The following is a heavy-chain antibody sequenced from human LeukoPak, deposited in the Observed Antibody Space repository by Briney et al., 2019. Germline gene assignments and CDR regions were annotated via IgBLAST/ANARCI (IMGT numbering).Heavy chain of an antibody. CDR2: IYYSGST. CDR1: GGSISSYY. J-gene: IGHJ1*01. D-gene: IGHD2-15*01. CDR3: ARDTPGGFQH. Sequence: PSETLSLTCTVSGGSISSYYWSWIWQPPGKGLEWIGYIYYSGSTNYNPSLKSRVTISVDTSKNQFSLKLSSVTAADTAVYYCARDTPGGFQHWGQGTLVTVSS. V-gene: IGHV4-59*01.